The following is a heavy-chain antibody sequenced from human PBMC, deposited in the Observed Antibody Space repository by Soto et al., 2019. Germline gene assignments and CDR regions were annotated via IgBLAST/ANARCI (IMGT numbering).Heavy chain of an antibody. CDR1: SGSISSGCYA. D-gene: IGHD3-10*01. CDR3: ARVGYGSGSSNWFDT. J-gene: IGHJ5*02. V-gene: IGHV4-30-2*01. CDR2: IYHSGST. Sequence: PXESLSVWWPVASGSISSGCYAWSWIRQPPGKVLEWTGYIYHSGSTYYNPSLKSRVTISVDRSKNQFSLKLSSVTAADTAVYYCARVGYGSGSSNWFDTWGQGTLVTVSS.